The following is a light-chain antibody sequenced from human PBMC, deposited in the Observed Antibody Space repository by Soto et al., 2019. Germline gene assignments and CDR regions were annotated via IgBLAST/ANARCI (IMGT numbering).Light chain of an antibody. Sequence: QSALTQPASVSGSPGQPITISCTGTSSDVGGYNLVSWYQQHPGKAPKLIIYHGSKRPSGVSVRFAGSKSGNTASLAISGLQAEDEADYYCCSYASSSPNYVCGPGTKLTVL. CDR1: SSDVGGYNL. J-gene: IGLJ1*01. CDR3: CSYASSSPNYV. V-gene: IGLV2-23*01. CDR2: HGS.